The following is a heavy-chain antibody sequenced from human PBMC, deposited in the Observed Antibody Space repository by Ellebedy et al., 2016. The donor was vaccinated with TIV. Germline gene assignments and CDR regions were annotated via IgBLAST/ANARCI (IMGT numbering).Heavy chain of an antibody. Sequence: AASVKVSCKVSGYTLTELSMHWVRQAPGKGLEWMGGFDPEDGETIYAQKFQGRVTMTEDTSTDTAYMELSSLRSEDTAVYYCATESLATYYFDYWGQGTLVTVSS. J-gene: IGHJ4*02. D-gene: IGHD5-12*01. CDR1: GYTLTELS. V-gene: IGHV1-24*01. CDR3: ATESLATYYFDY. CDR2: FDPEDGET.